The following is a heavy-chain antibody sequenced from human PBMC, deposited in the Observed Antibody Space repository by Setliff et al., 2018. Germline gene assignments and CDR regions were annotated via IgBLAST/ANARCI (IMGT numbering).Heavy chain of an antibody. CDR2: VYYSGYT. Sequence: WIRQPPGKGLEWIGSVYYSGYTYYSPSLESRVAISVDTSKNQFSLKVNSVTAADTAVYYCARVDFTMLQGVLGHWGQGTLVTVSS. J-gene: IGHJ1*01. V-gene: IGHV4-39*07. D-gene: IGHD3-10*01. CDR3: ARVDFTMLQGVLGH.